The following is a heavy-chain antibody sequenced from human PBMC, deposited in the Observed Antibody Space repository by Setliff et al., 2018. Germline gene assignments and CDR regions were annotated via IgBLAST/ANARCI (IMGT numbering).Heavy chain of an antibody. CDR3: VRDRHSFVVPPEEAWFDP. D-gene: IGHD2-2*01. CDR2: ISAYNGNT. V-gene: IGHV1-18*01. J-gene: IGHJ5*02. Sequence: GASVKVSCKASGYTFSSYGITWVRQAPGQGLEWMGWISAYNGNTNYAQRLRGRVTMTTDTSTNTAYMELRSLTSDDTAIYYCVRDRHSFVVPPEEAWFDPWGQGTLVTVSS. CDR1: GYTFSSYG.